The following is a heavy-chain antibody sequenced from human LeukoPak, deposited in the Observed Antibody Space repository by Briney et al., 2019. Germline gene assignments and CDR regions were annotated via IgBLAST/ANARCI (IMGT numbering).Heavy chain of an antibody. CDR3: AKALPSDYGGWGYFDY. D-gene: IGHD4-23*01. J-gene: IGHJ4*02. CDR2: ISYDGSNK. V-gene: IGHV3-30*18. Sequence: GGSLRLSCAASGFTFSSYGMHWVRQAPGKGLEWVAVISYDGSNKYYADSVKGRFTISRDNSKNTLYLQMNSLRAEDTAVYYCAKALPSDYGGWGYFDYWGQGTLVTVSS. CDR1: GFTFSSYG.